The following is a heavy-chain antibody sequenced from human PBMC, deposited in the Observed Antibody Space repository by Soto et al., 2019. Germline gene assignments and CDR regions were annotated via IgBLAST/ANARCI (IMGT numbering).Heavy chain of an antibody. J-gene: IGHJ4*02. CDR3: AKDRPAYYDFWSGYSEATGYFDY. V-gene: IGHV3-23*01. CDR2: ISGSGGST. D-gene: IGHD3-3*01. CDR1: GFTFSSYG. Sequence: PGGSLRLSCAASGFTFSSYGMSWVRQAPGKGLEWVSAISGSGGSTYYADSVKGRFTISRDNSKNTLYLQMNSLRAEDTAVYYCAKDRPAYYDFWSGYSEATGYFDYWGQGTLVTVSS.